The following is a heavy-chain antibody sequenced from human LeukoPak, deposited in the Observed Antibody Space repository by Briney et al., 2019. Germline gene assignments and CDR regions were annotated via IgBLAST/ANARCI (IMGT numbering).Heavy chain of an antibody. V-gene: IGHV4-59*01. D-gene: IGHD1-26*01. CDR3: AREAGATLDY. Sequence: SETLSLTCTVSGGSISSYYWSWIRQPPGKGLEWIGYIYYSGSTNYNPSLKSRVTISVDTSNNQFSLKLSSVTAADTAVYYCAREAGATLDYWGQGTLVTVSS. CDR1: GGSISSYY. CDR2: IYYSGST. J-gene: IGHJ4*02.